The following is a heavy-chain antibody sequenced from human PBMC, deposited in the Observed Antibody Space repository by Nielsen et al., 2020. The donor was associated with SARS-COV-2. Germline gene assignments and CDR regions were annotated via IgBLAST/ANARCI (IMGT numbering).Heavy chain of an antibody. CDR2: ISSSGSTI. V-gene: IGHV3-48*03. Sequence: GESLKISCVASGFTFRNYGMNWVRQAPGKGLEWISYISSSGSTIYYADSVKGRFTISRDNAKNSLYLQMNSLRAEDTAVYYCARGRAIFGVAKDFDYWGQGTLVTVSS. CDR3: ARGRAIFGVAKDFDY. D-gene: IGHD3-3*01. CDR1: GFTFRNYG. J-gene: IGHJ4*02.